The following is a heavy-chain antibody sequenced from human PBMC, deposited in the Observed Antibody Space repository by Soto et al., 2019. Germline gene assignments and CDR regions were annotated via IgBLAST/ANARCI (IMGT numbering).Heavy chain of an antibody. CDR3: ARDGVSSTDYTWNYGTYFDY. V-gene: IGHV3-23*01. CDR1: GFTFSSYA. CDR2: ISNNGGST. Sequence: PGGSLRLSCAASGFTFSSYAMSWVRQAPGKGLEWVSVISNNGGSTYYADSVKGRFTISRDNAKNSLYLQMNSLRAEDTAVYYCARDGVSSTDYTWNYGTYFDYWGPGALVTVCS. J-gene: IGHJ4*02. D-gene: IGHD1-1*01.